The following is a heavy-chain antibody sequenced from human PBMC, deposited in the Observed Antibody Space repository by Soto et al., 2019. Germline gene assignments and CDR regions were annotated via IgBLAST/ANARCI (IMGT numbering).Heavy chain of an antibody. V-gene: IGHV3-23*01. Sequence: EVQLLESGGGLVQPGGSLRLSCAASGFTFSSYAMSWVRQAPGKGLEWVSAISGSGGSTYYADSVKGRFTISRDNSENTLYLLMRSLKTDDTAVYYCARTESSGWSTRYGMDVWGQGTTVTISS. J-gene: IGHJ6*02. D-gene: IGHD6-19*01. CDR2: ISGSGGST. CDR3: ARTESSGWSTRYGMDV. CDR1: GFTFSSYA.